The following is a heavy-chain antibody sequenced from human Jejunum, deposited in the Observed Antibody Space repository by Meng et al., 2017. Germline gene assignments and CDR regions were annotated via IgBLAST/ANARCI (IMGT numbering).Heavy chain of an antibody. Sequence: SETLSLTCTVSGGSISNNYWSWIRQPAGKGLEWIGRIYASVSTNYNPSLKTRIPMSVDTSKSQFSLKLTSITAADTAVYYCVRDGSSSSGGTFWGRGTLVTVSS. CDR1: GGSISNNY. J-gene: IGHJ2*01. CDR2: IYASVST. V-gene: IGHV4-4*07. CDR3: VRDGSSSSGGTF. D-gene: IGHD2-2*01.